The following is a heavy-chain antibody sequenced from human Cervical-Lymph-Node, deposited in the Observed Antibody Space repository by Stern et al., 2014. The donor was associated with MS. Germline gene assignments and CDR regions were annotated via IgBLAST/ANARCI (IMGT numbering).Heavy chain of an antibody. CDR1: GFTVSRDY. CDR2: ITNVGST. D-gene: IGHD1-1*01. J-gene: IGHJ4*02. Sequence: EMQLVESGGGVIQPGGSLRLSCTASGFTVSRDYMTWVRQAPGKGLAWVSLITNVGSTFYTDSVKGRFTISRDDSKNTVYLHMTSLRAEDTAMYYCARDTSSPERSDWWGQGTLVTVSS. V-gene: IGHV3-53*01. CDR3: ARDTSSPERSDW.